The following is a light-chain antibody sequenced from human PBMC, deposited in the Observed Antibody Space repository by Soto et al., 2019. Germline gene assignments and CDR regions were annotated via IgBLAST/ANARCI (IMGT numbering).Light chain of an antibody. CDR3: SSYTSSGTDV. CDR2: DVS. Sequence: QSALTQPASVSGSPGQSITISCTGTSSDVGGYNYVSWYQQHPGKAPKLMIYDVSNRPSGVSNRFSGSKSGNTASLTISGLQAEDEADYYCSSYTSSGTDVFGIGTKLTV. V-gene: IGLV2-14*01. J-gene: IGLJ1*01. CDR1: SSDVGGYNY.